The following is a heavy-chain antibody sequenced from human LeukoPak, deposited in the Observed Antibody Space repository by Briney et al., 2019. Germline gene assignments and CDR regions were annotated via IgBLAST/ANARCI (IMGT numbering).Heavy chain of an antibody. J-gene: IGHJ4*02. D-gene: IGHD3-10*01. CDR2: ISGSGGST. CDR3: AKGRLEPATVRGASPSFDY. V-gene: IGHV3-23*01. Sequence: GGSLRLSCAASGFTFSSYSMNWVRQAPGRGLEWVSAISGSGGSTYYADSVKGRFTISRDNSKNTLYLQMNSLRAEDTNVYYCAKGRLEPATVRGASPSFDYWGQGTLVTVSS. CDR1: GFTFSSYS.